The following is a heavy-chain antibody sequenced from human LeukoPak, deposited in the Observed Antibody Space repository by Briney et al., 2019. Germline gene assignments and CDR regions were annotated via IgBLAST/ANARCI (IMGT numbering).Heavy chain of an antibody. D-gene: IGHD7-27*01. CDR1: GGSFSGYY. CDR3: ARDLPGDGLCNFDY. Sequence: SETLSLTCAVYGGSFSGYYWSWIRQPPGKGLEWIGEINHSGSTNYNPSLKSRVTISVDTSKNQFSLQLNSVTPEDTAVYYCARDLPGDGLCNFDYWGQGTLVTVSS. CDR2: INHSGST. J-gene: IGHJ4*02. V-gene: IGHV4-34*01.